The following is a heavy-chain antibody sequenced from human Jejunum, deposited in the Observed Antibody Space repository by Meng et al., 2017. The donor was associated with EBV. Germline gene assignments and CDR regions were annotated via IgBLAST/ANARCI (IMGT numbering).Heavy chain of an antibody. J-gene: IGHJ5*02. Sequence: QVQRQQWGAGLLKPSGTLSPTCAVYGGFFSGYYWSWIRQPPGKGLEWIGEINHSGSTNYNPSLKSRVSISVDTSKNQFSLKLSSVTAADTAVYYCAREARSSGYHPGIGPWGQGTLVTVSS. CDR3: AREARSSGYHPGIGP. D-gene: IGHD3-22*01. CDR2: INHSGST. CDR1: GGFFSGYY. V-gene: IGHV4-34*01.